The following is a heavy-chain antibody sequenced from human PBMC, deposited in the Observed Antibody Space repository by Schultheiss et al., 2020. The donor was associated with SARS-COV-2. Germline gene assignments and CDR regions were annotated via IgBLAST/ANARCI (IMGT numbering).Heavy chain of an antibody. CDR2: IYSGGST. CDR1: GFTVTSNY. V-gene: IGHV3-66*01. D-gene: IGHD4-23*01. CDR3: ARAYGGNSYYFDY. J-gene: IGHJ4*02. Sequence: GESLKISCAASGFTVTSNYMSWVRQAPGKGLEWVSVIYSGGSTYYADSVKGRFTISRDNSKNTLYLQMNSLRDEDTAVYYCARAYGGNSYYFDYWGQGTLVTVSS.